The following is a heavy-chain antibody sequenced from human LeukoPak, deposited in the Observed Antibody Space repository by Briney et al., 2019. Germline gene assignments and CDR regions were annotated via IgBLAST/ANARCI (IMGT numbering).Heavy chain of an antibody. CDR1: GGSISSYY. Sequence: SETLSLTCTVSGGSISSYYWSWIRQPPGKGLEWIGYIYYSGSTNYNPSLKSRVTISVDTSKNQFSLKLSSVTAADTAVYYCARGRYCSGGSCYEYNWFGPWGQGTLVTVSS. D-gene: IGHD2-15*01. V-gene: IGHV4-59*01. J-gene: IGHJ5*02. CDR3: ARGRYCSGGSCYEYNWFGP. CDR2: IYYSGST.